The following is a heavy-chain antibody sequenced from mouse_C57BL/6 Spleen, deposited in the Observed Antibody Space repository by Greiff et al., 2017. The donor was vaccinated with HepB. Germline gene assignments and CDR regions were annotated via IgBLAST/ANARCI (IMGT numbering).Heavy chain of an antibody. Sequence: EVKLMESGGGLVKPGGSLKLSCAASGFTFSSYAMSWVRQTPGKRLEWVATISDGGSYTYYTDNVKGRFTISKDNSKNNLYLQLSHLESEDTAMYDCARDHTSDWDFDVWGTGTTVTVSS. J-gene: IGHJ1*03. CDR2: ISDGGSYT. V-gene: IGHV5-4*01. CDR1: GFTFSSYA. CDR3: ARDHTSDWDFDV. D-gene: IGHD2-10*02.